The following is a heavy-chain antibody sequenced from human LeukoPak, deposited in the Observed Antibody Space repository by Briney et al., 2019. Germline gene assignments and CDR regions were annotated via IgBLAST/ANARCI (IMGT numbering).Heavy chain of an antibody. J-gene: IGHJ4*02. Sequence: PGGSLRLSCAVSGYTLSRFWTHSVRHARGRGLVCFSCINSDRTRTNYADSVMGPFTISTDNAKTTLYLQVKSLRADDTAVYYCARGPSGCGSLDSWGQGTLVTVSS. CDR3: ARGPSGCGSLDS. D-gene: IGHD2-15*01. CDR1: GYTLSRFW. CDR2: INSDRTRT. V-gene: IGHV3-74*01.